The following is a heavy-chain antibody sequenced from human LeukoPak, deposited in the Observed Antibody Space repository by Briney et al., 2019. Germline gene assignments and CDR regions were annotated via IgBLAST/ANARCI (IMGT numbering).Heavy chain of an antibody. CDR1: GYTFTSYD. J-gene: IGHJ3*02. CDR3: ARGVSIVVVPAARYDAFDI. V-gene: IGHV1-8*03. Sequence: GASVKVSCKASGYTFTSYDINWVRQATGQGLEWMGWMNPNSGNTGYAQKFQGRVTITRNTSISTAYMELSSLRSEDTAVYYCARGVSIVVVPAARYDAFDIWGQGTMVTVSS. CDR2: MNPNSGNT. D-gene: IGHD2-2*01.